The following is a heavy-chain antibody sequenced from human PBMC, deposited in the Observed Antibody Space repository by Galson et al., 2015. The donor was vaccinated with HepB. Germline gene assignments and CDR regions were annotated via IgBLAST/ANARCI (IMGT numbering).Heavy chain of an antibody. CDR2: LSYDGREI. V-gene: IGHV3-30*04. D-gene: IGHD2-15*01. CDR3: ARGGKCTDGHCYLIDY. Sequence: SLRLSCAASGFTFRTSAMHWVRQAPGKGLEWVSMLSYDGREIRYIDSVKGRFTISRDNSQNTLYLQMNSLRAEDTAVYYCARGGKCTDGHCYLIDYWGQGTLVTVSS. J-gene: IGHJ4*02. CDR1: GFTFRTSA.